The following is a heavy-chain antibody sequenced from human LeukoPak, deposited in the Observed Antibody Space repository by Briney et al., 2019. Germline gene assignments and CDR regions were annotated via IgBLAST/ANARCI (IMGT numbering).Heavy chain of an antibody. V-gene: IGHV3-21*01. D-gene: IGHD6-6*01. CDR1: GFTFSTYY. CDR2: ITGSSSYI. Sequence: PGGSLRLSCAASGFTFSTYYMNWVRQAPRKGLEWVSFITGSSSYIYYTDSVKGRFTISRDNAKNSLFLQMNSLRDEDTAVYYCASGFSSSPYFDYWGQGTLVTVSS. CDR3: ASGFSSSPYFDY. J-gene: IGHJ4*02.